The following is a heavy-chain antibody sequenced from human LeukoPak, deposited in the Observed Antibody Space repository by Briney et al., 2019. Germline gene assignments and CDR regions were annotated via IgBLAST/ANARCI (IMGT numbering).Heavy chain of an antibody. CDR3: AKAGSLATPTPYYFVH. Sequence: GGSLRLSCVASGFTFSSYAMSWVRQAPGKGLEWVSAFSGSGDSTYYADSVKGRFTISRDNSKNMLYLQMNSLRAEDTAVYYCAKAGSLATPTPYYFVHWGQGTLVTVSS. CDR1: GFTFSSYA. CDR2: FSGSGDST. J-gene: IGHJ4*02. D-gene: IGHD5-24*01. V-gene: IGHV3-23*01.